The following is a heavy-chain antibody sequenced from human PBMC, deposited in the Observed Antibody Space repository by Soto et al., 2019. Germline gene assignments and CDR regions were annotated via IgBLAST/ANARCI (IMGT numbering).Heavy chain of an antibody. CDR2: VYYSGST. V-gene: IGHV4-61*01. J-gene: IGHJ4*02. Sequence: QVLLQGSGPGLVKPSETLSLTCTVSGGSVSSGNYYWSWIRQPPGKGLEWIGYVYYSGSTTYNPSLKSRLTILVDTSKNQFSLKLSSVTAADTAVYYWVSFVRTGWRYYFDHWGQGILVPVAS. CDR1: GGSVSSGNYY. CDR3: VSFVRTGWRYYFDH. D-gene: IGHD6-19*01.